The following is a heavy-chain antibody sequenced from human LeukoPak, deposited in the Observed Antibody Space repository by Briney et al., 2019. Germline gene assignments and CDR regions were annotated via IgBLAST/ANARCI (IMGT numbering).Heavy chain of an antibody. J-gene: IGHJ4*02. V-gene: IGHV1-69*13. CDR2: IISIFGTA. CDR3: AREGIAAEGLFDY. Sequence: SVKVSCKASGGTFSSYAISWVRQAPGQGLEWMGGIISIFGTANYAQKFQGRVTITADESTSTAYMELSSLRSEDTAVYYCAREGIAAEGLFDYWGQGTLVTVSS. D-gene: IGHD6-13*01. CDR1: GGTFSSYA.